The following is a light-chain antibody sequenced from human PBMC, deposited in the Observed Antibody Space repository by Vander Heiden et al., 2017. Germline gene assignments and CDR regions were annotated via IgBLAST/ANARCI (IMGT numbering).Light chain of an antibody. CDR1: QSISSS. Sequence: DIQITQSPSTLSESVGDRVTITCRASQSISSSLAWYQQKPGKALKLLIYKASNLQSGVPSRFSGSGSGTEFTLTVSSLQPDDFATYYCQQYNNYPLTFGGGTKVEIK. J-gene: IGKJ4*01. CDR3: QQYNNYPLT. V-gene: IGKV1-5*03. CDR2: KAS.